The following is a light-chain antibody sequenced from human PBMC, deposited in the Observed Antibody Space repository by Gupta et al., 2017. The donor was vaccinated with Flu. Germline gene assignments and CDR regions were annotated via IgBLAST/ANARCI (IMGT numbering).Light chain of an antibody. Sequence: SSELTQDSAVSVALGQTVRITCQGDSLRSYYASWYQQKPGQAPVLVIYGKNNRPPGIPDRFSGSSSGNTASLTITGAQAEDEADYYCNSRDSSGNQVVFGGGTKLTVL. V-gene: IGLV3-19*01. CDR1: SLRSYY. CDR3: NSRDSSGNQVV. J-gene: IGLJ2*01. CDR2: GKN.